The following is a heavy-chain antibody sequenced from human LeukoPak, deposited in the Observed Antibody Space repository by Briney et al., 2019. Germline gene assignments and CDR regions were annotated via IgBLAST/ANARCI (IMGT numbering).Heavy chain of an antibody. CDR3: ARDRSYGVPFDY. J-gene: IGHJ4*02. V-gene: IGHV3-20*04. CDR2: INWNGGST. Sequence: GGSLKLSCAASGFTFDDYGMSWVRQAPGKGLEWVSGINWNGGSTGYADSVKGRFTISRDNAKNSLYLQMNSLRAEDTALYYCARDRSYGVPFDYWGQGTLVTVSS. CDR1: GFTFDDYG. D-gene: IGHD4-17*01.